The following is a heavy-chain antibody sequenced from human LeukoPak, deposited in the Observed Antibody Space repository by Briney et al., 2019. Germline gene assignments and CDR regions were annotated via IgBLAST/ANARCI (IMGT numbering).Heavy chain of an antibody. V-gene: IGHV3-23*01. CDR1: GFTFSSYA. Sequence: GGALRLSCEASGFTFSSYAMSWVRHAPGKGLEWVSAISGSGGSTYYADSVKGRFTISRDNSKNTLYLQMNSLRAEDTAVYYCAKDLTYSYGLNQLDYWGQGTLVTVSS. J-gene: IGHJ4*02. CDR2: ISGSGGST. CDR3: AKDLTYSYGLNQLDY. D-gene: IGHD5-18*01.